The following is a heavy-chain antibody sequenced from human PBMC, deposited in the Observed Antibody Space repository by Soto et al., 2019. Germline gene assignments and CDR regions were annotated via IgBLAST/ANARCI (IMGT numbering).Heavy chain of an antibody. D-gene: IGHD5-18*01. CDR2: FDPEDGET. CDR3: ATSRIQLWLWPYYYGMDV. Sequence: GKRLDCIEGFDPEDGETIYAQKFQGRFTMTEDTSTDTSYTEPSSLRSEDTAVYYCATSRIQLWLWPYYYGMDVWGQGTTVTVSS. V-gene: IGHV1-24*01. J-gene: IGHJ6*02.